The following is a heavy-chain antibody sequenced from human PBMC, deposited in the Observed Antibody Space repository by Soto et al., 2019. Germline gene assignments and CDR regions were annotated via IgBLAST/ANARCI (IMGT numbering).Heavy chain of an antibody. V-gene: IGHV3-11*01. D-gene: IGHD3-16*01. CDR1: GFIFSDYY. Sequence: GSLRLSCTASGFIFSDYYMGWIRQAPGKGLEWVSYIRSGGSIKYYSDSVRGRFIISRDNAKNSVFLQMDSLSVEDTAVYYCVRDRLATNYYFDYWGQGALVTVSS. CDR2: IRSGGSIK. J-gene: IGHJ4*02. CDR3: VRDRLATNYYFDY.